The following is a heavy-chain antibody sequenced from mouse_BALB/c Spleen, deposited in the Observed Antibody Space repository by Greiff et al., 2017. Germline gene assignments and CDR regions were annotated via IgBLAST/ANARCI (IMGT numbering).Heavy chain of an antibody. CDR3: ARWYGNYYYAMDY. CDR2: ISYSGST. V-gene: IGHV3-8*02. CDR1: GDSITSGY. D-gene: IGHD2-10*02. J-gene: IGHJ4*01. Sequence: VQLQQSGPSLVKPSQTLSLTCSVTGDSITSGYWNWIRKFPGNKLEYMGYISYSGSTYYNPSLKSRISITRDTSKNQYYLQLNSVTTEDTATYYCARWYGNYYYAMDYWGQGTSVTVSS.